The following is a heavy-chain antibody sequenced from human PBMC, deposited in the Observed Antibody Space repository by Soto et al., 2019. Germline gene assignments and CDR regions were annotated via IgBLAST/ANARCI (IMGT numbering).Heavy chain of an antibody. CDR3: ASCSSTSCYTYYYYYGMDV. D-gene: IGHD2-2*02. Sequence: QVQLVQSGAEVKKPGSSVKVTCKASEGTFSSYAISWVRQAPGQGLEWMGGIIPIFGTANYAQKFQGRVTITADKSTSTAYMELSSLRSEDTAVYYCASCSSTSCYTYYYYYGMDVWGQGTTVTVSS. V-gene: IGHV1-69*06. J-gene: IGHJ6*02. CDR2: IIPIFGTA. CDR1: EGTFSSYA.